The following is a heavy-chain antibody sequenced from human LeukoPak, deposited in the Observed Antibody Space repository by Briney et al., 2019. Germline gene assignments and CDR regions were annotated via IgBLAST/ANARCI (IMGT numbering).Heavy chain of an antibody. CDR3: AREKVRDSVAGTGFDY. CDR1: GFTFSSYW. Sequence: GGSLRLSCAASGFTFSSYWMSWVRQAPGKGLEWVANIKQDGSEKYYVDSVKGRFTISRDNAKNSLYLQMNSLRAEDTAVYYCAREKVRDSVAGTGFDYWGQGTLVTVSS. V-gene: IGHV3-7*01. D-gene: IGHD6-19*01. J-gene: IGHJ4*02. CDR2: IKQDGSEK.